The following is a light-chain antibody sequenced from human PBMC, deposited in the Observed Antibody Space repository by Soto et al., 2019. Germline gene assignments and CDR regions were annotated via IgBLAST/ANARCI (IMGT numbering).Light chain of an antibody. CDR3: QQRNSYPFT. CDR2: AAS. Sequence: IQLTQSPSSLSASVGDRVTITCRASQGISSYLAWYQQKPGQAPKLLIYAASTLQSGVPSRFSGSGSGTYITLTISSLQPEDFATYYCQQRNSYPFTFGQGTRLEIK. CDR1: QGISSY. V-gene: IGKV1-9*01. J-gene: IGKJ5*01.